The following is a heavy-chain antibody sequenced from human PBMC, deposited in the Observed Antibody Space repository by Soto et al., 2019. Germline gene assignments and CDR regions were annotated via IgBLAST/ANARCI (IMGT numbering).Heavy chain of an antibody. CDR2: IKQDATEK. CDR1: GFIFNRFW. V-gene: IGHV3-7*05. CDR3: AKAGLLRYFDWLLYFDY. D-gene: IGHD3-9*01. Sequence: GGSLRLSCAASGFIFNRFWMSWVRQAPGKGLEWVANIKQDATEKYYVDSVKGRFTISRDNAKNSVFLQMNSLRAEDTAVYYCAKAGLLRYFDWLLYFDYWGQGTLVTVSS. J-gene: IGHJ4*02.